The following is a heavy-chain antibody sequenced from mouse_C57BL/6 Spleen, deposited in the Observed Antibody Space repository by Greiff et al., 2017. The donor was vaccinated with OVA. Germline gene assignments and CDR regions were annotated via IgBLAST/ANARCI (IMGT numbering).Heavy chain of an antibody. Sequence: QVQLKQSGAELARPGASVKLSCKASGYTFTSYGISWVKQRTGQGLEWIGEIYPRSGNTYYNEKFKGKATLTADKSSSTAYMELRSLTSEDSAVYFCAREGMITHFDYWGQGTTLTVSS. CDR3: AREGMITHFDY. V-gene: IGHV1-81*01. CDR1: GYTFTSYG. CDR2: IYPRSGNT. D-gene: IGHD2-4*01. J-gene: IGHJ2*01.